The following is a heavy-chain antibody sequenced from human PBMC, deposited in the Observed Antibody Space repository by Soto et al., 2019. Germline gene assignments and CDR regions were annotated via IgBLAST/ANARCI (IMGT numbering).Heavy chain of an antibody. CDR3: ARSTLLWFGESAASFDY. J-gene: IGHJ4*02. V-gene: IGHV1-2*04. D-gene: IGHD3-10*01. Sequence: GASVKVSCKASGYTFTGYYMHWVRQAPGQGLEWMGWINPNSGGTNYAQKFQGWVTMTRDTSISTAYMELSRLRSDDTAVYYCARSTLLWFGESAASFDYWGQGTLVTVSS. CDR2: INPNSGGT. CDR1: GYTFTGYY.